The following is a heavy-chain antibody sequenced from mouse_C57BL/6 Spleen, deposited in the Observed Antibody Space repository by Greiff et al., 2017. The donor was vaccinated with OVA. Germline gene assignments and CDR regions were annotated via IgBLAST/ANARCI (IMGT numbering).Heavy chain of an antibody. D-gene: IGHD2-5*01. Sequence: EVKVVESGGGLVKPGGSLKLSCAASGFTFSDYGMHWVRQAPEKGLEWVAYISSGSSTIYYADTVKGRFTISRDNAKNTLFLQMTSLRSEDTAMYYCARRSYYSNYSFDYWGQGTTLTVSS. V-gene: IGHV5-17*01. CDR1: GFTFSDYG. CDR3: ARRSYYSNYSFDY. CDR2: ISSGSSTI. J-gene: IGHJ2*01.